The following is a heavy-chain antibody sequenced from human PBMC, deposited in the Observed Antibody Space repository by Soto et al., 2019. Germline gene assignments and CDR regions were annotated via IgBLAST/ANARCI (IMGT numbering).Heavy chain of an antibody. J-gene: IGHJ4*02. V-gene: IGHV2-5*02. CDR2: IYWDDDK. D-gene: IGHD5-12*01. CDR1: GFSLSTSGVG. Sequence: QITLKESGPTLVKPTQTLTLTCTFSGFSLSTSGVGVGWIRQPPGKALEWLALIYWDDDKRYSPSLKSRLTITKATSKNQVVLTMTNMDPVDTATYYCAHRLYGGYYFDYWGQGSLVTVSS. CDR3: AHRLYGGYYFDY.